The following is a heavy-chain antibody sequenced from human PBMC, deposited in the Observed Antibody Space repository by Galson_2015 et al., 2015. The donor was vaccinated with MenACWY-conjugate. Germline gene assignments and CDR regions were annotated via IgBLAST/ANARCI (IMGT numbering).Heavy chain of an antibody. D-gene: IGHD3-3*01. CDR2: IYPGDSDT. Sequence: QSGAEVKKPGESLKISCKGSRHSFTSYWIGWVRQMPGKGLEWMGIIYPGDSDTRYSPSFQGQVTIPADKSISTAYLQWSSLKASDTAMYYCASAYYDFWSGYPARWAFDIWGQGTMVTVSS. CDR3: ASAYYDFWSGYPARWAFDI. J-gene: IGHJ3*02. CDR1: RHSFTSYW. V-gene: IGHV5-51*01.